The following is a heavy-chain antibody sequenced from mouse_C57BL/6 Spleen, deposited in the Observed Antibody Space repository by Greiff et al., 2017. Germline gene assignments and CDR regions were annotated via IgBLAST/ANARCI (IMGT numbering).Heavy chain of an antibody. CDR2: IHPNSGST. CDR3: ARDLRGDDMDY. V-gene: IGHV1-64*01. J-gene: IGHJ4*01. Sequence: VQLQQPGAELVKPGASVKLSCKASGYTFTSYWMHWVKQRPGQGLEWIGMIHPNSGSTNYNEKFKSKATLTVDKSSSTAYMQLSSLTSEDSAVYYCARDLRGDDMDYWGQGTSVTVSS. CDR1: GYTFTSYW.